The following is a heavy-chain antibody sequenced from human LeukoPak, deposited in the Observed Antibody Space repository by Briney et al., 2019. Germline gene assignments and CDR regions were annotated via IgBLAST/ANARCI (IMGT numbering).Heavy chain of an antibody. Sequence: WGSLRLSCAASGFTFSSYAMSWVRQAPGKGLEWVSAISGSGGSTYYADSVKGRFTISRDNSKNTLYLQMNSLRAEDTAVYYRAKELSQYSSSWVFDYWGQGTLVTVSS. D-gene: IGHD6-13*01. CDR1: GFTFSSYA. CDR3: AKELSQYSSSWVFDY. J-gene: IGHJ4*02. CDR2: ISGSGGST. V-gene: IGHV3-23*01.